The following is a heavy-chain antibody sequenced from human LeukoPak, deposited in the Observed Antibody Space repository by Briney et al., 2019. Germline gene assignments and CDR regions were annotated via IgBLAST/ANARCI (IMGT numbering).Heavy chain of an antibody. CDR3: AKPSGSGVDY. Sequence: GGSLSLSCGASGFIFDTHDMQWVRHAPGKGREWVAFIRSNGYHTYYADSVKGRFTVTRDNSKKRLYLQMNSLRLEDMALYYCAKPSGSGVDYWGRETRVTVSS. V-gene: IGHV3-30*02. J-gene: IGHJ4*02. CDR2: IRSNGYHT. D-gene: IGHD1-26*01. CDR1: GFIFDTHD.